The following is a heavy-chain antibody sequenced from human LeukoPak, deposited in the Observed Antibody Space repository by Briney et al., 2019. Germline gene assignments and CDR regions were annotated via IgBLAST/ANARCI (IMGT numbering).Heavy chain of an antibody. CDR2: ISGSGGST. Sequence: PGGSLRLSCEVSGFSFSNFAMSWVRQAAGKGLEWVSAISGSGGSTYYAESVQGRFTISRDNSKNTLYLQMNSLRAEDTAVYCCAKDAIGQYRPYYFDHWGQGTLVPVSS. V-gene: IGHV3-23*01. J-gene: IGHJ4*02. CDR3: AKDAIGQYRPYYFDH. CDR1: GFSFSNFA. D-gene: IGHD3-16*02.